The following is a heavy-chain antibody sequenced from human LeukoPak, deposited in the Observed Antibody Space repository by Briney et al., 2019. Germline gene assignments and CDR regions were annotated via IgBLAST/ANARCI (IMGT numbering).Heavy chain of an antibody. V-gene: IGHV1-2*04. J-gene: IGHJ4*02. CDR1: GYTFTGYY. Sequence: WASVKVSCKASGYTFTGYYMHWVRQAPGQGLEWMGWINPNSGGTNYAQKFQGWVTMTRDTSISTAYMELSSLRSEDTAVYYCAASRGNTGYSGYELPQYWGQGTLVTVSS. D-gene: IGHD5-12*01. CDR3: AASRGNTGYSGYELPQY. CDR2: INPNSGGT.